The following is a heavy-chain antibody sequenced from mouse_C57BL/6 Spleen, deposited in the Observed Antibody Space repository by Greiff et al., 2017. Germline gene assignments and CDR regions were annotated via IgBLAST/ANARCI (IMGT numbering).Heavy chain of an antibody. D-gene: IGHD2-4*01. J-gene: IGHJ3*01. V-gene: IGHV1-72*01. CDR2: IDPNSGGT. CDR3: ARERTYDYGFAY. CDR1: GYTFTSYW. Sequence: QVQLQQPGAELVKPGASVKLSCKASGYTFTSYWMHWVKQRPGRGLEWIGRIDPNSGGTKYNEKFKSKATLTVDKPSSTAYMHLSSLTSEDSAVYYWARERTYDYGFAYWGQGTLVTVSA.